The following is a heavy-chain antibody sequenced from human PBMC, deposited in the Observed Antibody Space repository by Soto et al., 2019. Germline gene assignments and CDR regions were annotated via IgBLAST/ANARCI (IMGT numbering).Heavy chain of an antibody. CDR3: AKGPEYYYDSSGYKSAPSWFDP. J-gene: IGHJ5*02. Sequence: GGSLRLSCAASGFTFSSYAMSWVRQAPGKGLEWVSAISGSGGSTYYADSVKGRFTISRDNSKNTLYLQMNSLRAEDTAVYYCAKGPEYYYDSSGYKSAPSWFDPWGQGTLVTVSS. CDR2: ISGSGGST. V-gene: IGHV3-23*01. D-gene: IGHD3-22*01. CDR1: GFTFSSYA.